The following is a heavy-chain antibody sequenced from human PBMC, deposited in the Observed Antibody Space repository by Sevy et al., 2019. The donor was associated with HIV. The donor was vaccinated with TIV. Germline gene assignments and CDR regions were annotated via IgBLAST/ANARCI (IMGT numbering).Heavy chain of an antibody. D-gene: IGHD1-26*01. CDR3: ARAMRSYLQFDP. CDR1: GGSISSGGYY. Sequence: SETLSLTCTVSGGSISSGGYYWSWIRQHPGKGLEWIGYIYYSGSTYYNPSLKSRVTISVDTSKNQFSLKLSSVPAADTAVYYCARAMRSYLQFDPWGQGTLVTVSS. J-gene: IGHJ5*02. V-gene: IGHV4-31*03. CDR2: IYYSGST.